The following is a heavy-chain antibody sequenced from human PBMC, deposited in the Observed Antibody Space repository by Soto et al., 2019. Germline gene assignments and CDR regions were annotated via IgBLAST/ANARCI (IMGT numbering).Heavy chain of an antibody. CDR2: IHDSGST. CDR1: GASITTYY. CDR3: ARESAGSHKNNWFDP. J-gene: IGHJ5*02. Sequence: QVQLQESGPGLVKPSETLSLTCTVSGASITTYYWSWVRQPPGKGLEWIGYIHDSGSTSYNPSLKSRVTLSLDTSRNQLFLQLNSVTAADTAMYYCARESAGSHKNNWFDPWGQGTLVTVSS. D-gene: IGHD3-10*01. V-gene: IGHV4-59*01.